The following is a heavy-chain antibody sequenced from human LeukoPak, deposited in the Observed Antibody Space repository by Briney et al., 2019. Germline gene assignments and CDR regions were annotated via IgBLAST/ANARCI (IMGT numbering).Heavy chain of an antibody. CDR1: GDSISSSSYY. Sequence: SETLSLTCTVSGDSISSSSYYWGWIRQPPGKGLEWIGSIYYSGSTYYNPSLKSRVTISVNTSKKQFSLKLSSVTAADTAVYYCARQSGSSSENYYYYYMDVWGKGTTVTVSS. V-gene: IGHV4-39*01. J-gene: IGHJ6*03. CDR3: ARQSGSSSENYYYYYMDV. D-gene: IGHD6-6*01. CDR2: IYYSGST.